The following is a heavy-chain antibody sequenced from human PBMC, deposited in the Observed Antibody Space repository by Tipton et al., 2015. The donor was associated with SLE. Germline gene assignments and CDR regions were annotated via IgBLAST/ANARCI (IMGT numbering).Heavy chain of an antibody. CDR3: ARDGQWLAADY. D-gene: IGHD6-19*01. CDR1: GGSISSYY. J-gene: IGHJ4*02. Sequence: TLSLTCTVSGGSISSYYWSWIRQPPGKGLEWIGYIYYSGSTSYNPSLKSRVTVSVDTSKNQFSLKLSSVTAADTAVYYCARDGQWLAADYWGQGTLVTVSS. CDR2: IYYSGST. V-gene: IGHV4-59*01.